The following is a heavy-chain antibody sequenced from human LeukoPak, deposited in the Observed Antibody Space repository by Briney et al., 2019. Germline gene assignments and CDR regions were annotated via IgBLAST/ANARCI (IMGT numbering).Heavy chain of an antibody. Sequence: GASVKVSCKASGGTFSSYAISWVRQAPGQGLEWMGGIIPIFGTANYAQKFQGRVTITADESTSTAYMELRSLRSDDTAVHYCARDPPRAMVRGVIGREPFDYWGQGTLVTVSS. J-gene: IGHJ4*02. CDR3: ARDPPRAMVRGVIGREPFDY. D-gene: IGHD3-10*01. V-gene: IGHV1-69*13. CDR1: GGTFSSYA. CDR2: IIPIFGTA.